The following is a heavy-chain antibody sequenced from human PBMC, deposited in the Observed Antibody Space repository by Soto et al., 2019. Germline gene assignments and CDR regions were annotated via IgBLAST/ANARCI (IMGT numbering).Heavy chain of an antibody. CDR1: GGSISSGGYY. Sequence: SETLSLTCTVSGGSISSGGYYWSWIRQHPGKGLEWIGYIYYSGSTYYNPSLKSRVTISVDTSKNQFSLKLSSVTAADTAVYYCAGNIVVVPAALPYYYCGMDVWGQGTTVTVSS. J-gene: IGHJ6*02. V-gene: IGHV4-31*03. CDR2: IYYSGST. D-gene: IGHD2-2*01. CDR3: AGNIVVVPAALPYYYCGMDV.